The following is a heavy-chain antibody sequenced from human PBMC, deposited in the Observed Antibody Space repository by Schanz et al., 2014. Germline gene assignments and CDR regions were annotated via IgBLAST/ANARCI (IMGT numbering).Heavy chain of an antibody. CDR1: GFIFNDYY. Sequence: QVQLVESGGGLVKPGGSLRLSCAASGFIFNDYYMNWIRQAPGKGLEWVAIITYDGSNTYHADSVKGRFTISRDNSKNTLYLQMNSLRDEDTAVYYCARGTAAAGRRSDYWGQGTLVTVSS. J-gene: IGHJ4*02. D-gene: IGHD6-13*01. CDR2: ITYDGSNT. CDR3: ARGTAAAGRRSDY. V-gene: IGHV3-33*08.